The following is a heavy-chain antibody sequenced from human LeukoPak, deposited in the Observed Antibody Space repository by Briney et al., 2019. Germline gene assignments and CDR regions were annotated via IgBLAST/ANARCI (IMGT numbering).Heavy chain of an antibody. CDR3: ARDLLDWSNYYYYGMDV. CDR1: GGSIGSYY. CDR2: IYYSGST. D-gene: IGHD3-9*01. V-gene: IGHV4-59*01. Sequence: PSETLSLTCTVSGGSIGSYYWSWIRQPPGKGLEWIGYIYYSGSTNYNPSLKSRVTISVDTSKNQFSLKLSSVTAADTAVYYCARDLLDWSNYYYYGMDVWGQGTTVTVSS. J-gene: IGHJ6*02.